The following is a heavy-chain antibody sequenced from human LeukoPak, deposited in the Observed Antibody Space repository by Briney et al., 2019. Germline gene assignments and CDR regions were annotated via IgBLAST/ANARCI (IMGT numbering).Heavy chain of an antibody. CDR3: AGELYGMDV. Sequence: GRSQTLFCAPSGCPLSSYAMHWVRHAPGRGLEWVAVISYDGSNKYYAHSVKGRFTLSRDNSKNTVYLQMNSVRATHTSMYYSAGELYGMDVWGQGATVTVS. J-gene: IGHJ6*01. CDR1: GCPLSSYA. V-gene: IGHV3-30-3*01. CDR2: ISYDGSNK.